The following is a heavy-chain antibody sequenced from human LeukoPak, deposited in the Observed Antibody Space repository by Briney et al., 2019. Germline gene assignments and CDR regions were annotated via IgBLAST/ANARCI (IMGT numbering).Heavy chain of an antibody. CDR2: ISGSGGST. J-gene: IGHJ4*02. CDR3: AKDLGYSSSWYAQKFDY. Sequence: GGSLRLSCAASGFTFSSYAMSWVRQAPGKGLEWVSAISGSGGSTYYADSVKGRFTISRDNSKNTLYLQMNSLRAEDMAVYYCAKDLGYSSSWYAQKFDYWGQGTLVTVSS. CDR1: GFTFSSYA. V-gene: IGHV3-23*01. D-gene: IGHD6-13*01.